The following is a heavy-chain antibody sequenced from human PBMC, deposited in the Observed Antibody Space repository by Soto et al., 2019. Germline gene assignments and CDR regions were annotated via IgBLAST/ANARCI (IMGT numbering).Heavy chain of an antibody. V-gene: IGHV4-61*01. D-gene: IGHD6-6*01. CDR3: ARDGHSSSSRWFDP. CDR1: GGSVSSGSYY. CDR2: IYYSGST. Sequence: SETLSLTCTVSGGSVSSGSYYWSWIRQPPGKGLEWIGYIYYSGSTNYNPSLKSRVTISVDTSKNQFSLKLSSVTAADTAVYYCARDGHSSSSRWFDPWGQGTLVTVSS. J-gene: IGHJ5*02.